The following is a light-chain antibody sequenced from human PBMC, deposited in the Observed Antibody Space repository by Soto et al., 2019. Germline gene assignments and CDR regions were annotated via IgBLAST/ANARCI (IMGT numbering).Light chain of an antibody. CDR2: DVT. J-gene: IGLJ3*02. CDR3: CSYAGSYTLV. Sequence: QSALTQPRSVSGSPGQSVTISCAGTSSDVGAYNWVSWYQQHPGKVPKLIIYDVTRRPSGVPDRFSGSKSGNTASLTISGLHADDEADYYCCSYAGSYTLVFGGGTKLTVL. V-gene: IGLV2-11*01. CDR1: SSDVGAYNW.